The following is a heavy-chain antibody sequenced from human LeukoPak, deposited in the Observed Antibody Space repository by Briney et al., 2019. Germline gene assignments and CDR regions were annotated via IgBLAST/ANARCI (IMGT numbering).Heavy chain of an antibody. Sequence: GGSLRLSCAASGFTFSSYAMHWVRQAPGKGLEWVAVISYDGSNKYYADSVKGRFTISRDNSKNTLYLQMNSLRAEDTAVYYCARGSRRYSSSWNPMDVWGRGTTVTVSS. CDR2: ISYDGSNK. D-gene: IGHD6-13*01. J-gene: IGHJ6*03. V-gene: IGHV3-30*04. CDR3: ARGSRRYSSSWNPMDV. CDR1: GFTFSSYA.